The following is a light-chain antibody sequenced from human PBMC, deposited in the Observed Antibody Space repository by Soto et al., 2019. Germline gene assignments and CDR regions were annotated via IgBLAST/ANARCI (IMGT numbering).Light chain of an antibody. Sequence: QSALTQPASVSGSPGQSITISCTGTSSAVGGYNYVSWYQQHPGKAPKLMFYEVRNRPSGVSNRFSGSKSGNTASLTISGLQAEDEADYYCSSYTSSSTHYVFGTGTKVTVL. CDR2: EVR. CDR3: SSYTSSSTHYV. CDR1: SSAVGGYNY. V-gene: IGLV2-14*01. J-gene: IGLJ1*01.